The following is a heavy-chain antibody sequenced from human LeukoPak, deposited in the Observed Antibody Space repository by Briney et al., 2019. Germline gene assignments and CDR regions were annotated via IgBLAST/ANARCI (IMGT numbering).Heavy chain of an antibody. CDR2: ISYDGSNK. J-gene: IGHJ4*02. CDR3: ARDGSVVVPAASFDY. CDR1: GFTFSSYA. Sequence: PGGSLRLSCAASGFTFSSYAMHWVRQAPGKGLEWVAVISYDGSNKYYADSVKGRFTISRDNSKNTLYLQMNSLRAEDTAVYYCARDGSVVVPAASFDYWGQGTPVTVSS. V-gene: IGHV3-30*04. D-gene: IGHD2-2*01.